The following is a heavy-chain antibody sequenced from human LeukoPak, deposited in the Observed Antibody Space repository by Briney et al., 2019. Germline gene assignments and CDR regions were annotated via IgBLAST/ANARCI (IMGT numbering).Heavy chain of an antibody. CDR2: IKQDGSEK. D-gene: IGHD6-19*01. J-gene: IGHJ6*02. CDR3: ARATVGSGWYYYYYGMDV. CDR1: GFTFSSYW. Sequence: GGSLRLSCAASGFTFSSYWMSWVRQAPGKGLEWVANIKQDGSEKYYVDSVKGRFTISRDNAKNSLYLQMNSLRAEDTAVYYCARATVGSGWYYYYYGMDVWGQGTTVTVSS. V-gene: IGHV3-7*01.